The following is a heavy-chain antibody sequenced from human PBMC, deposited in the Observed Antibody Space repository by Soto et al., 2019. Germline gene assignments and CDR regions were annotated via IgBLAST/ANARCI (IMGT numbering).Heavy chain of an antibody. CDR3: ARDWSSSGWYDY. Sequence: SVKVSCKASGGTFSSYAISWVRQAPGQGLEWMGGIIPIFGTANYAQKFQGRVTITADKSTSTAYMELSSLRSEDTAVYYYARDWSSSGWYDYWGQGTLVTVSS. J-gene: IGHJ4*02. CDR1: GGTFSSYA. V-gene: IGHV1-69*06. D-gene: IGHD6-19*01. CDR2: IIPIFGTA.